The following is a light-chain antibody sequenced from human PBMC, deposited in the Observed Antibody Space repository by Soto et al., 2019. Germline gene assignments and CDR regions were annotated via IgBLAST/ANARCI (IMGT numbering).Light chain of an antibody. V-gene: IGLV1-40*01. J-gene: IGLJ1*01. Sequence: QSALTQPPPVSGAPGQRVTISCTGSSSNIGAGYDVHWYQQLPGTAPKLLIYGNSNRPSGVPDRFSGSKSGTSASLAITGLQAEDEADYYCQSYDSSLSVLYVFGTGTKVTVL. CDR2: GNS. CDR3: QSYDSSLSVLYV. CDR1: SSNIGAGYD.